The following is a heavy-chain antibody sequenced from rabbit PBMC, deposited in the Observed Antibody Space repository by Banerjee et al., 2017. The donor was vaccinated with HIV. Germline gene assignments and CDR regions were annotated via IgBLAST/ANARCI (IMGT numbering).Heavy chain of an antibody. Sequence: QLVESGGGLVQPGGSLKLSCTASGSDISSYSIGWVRQAPGKGLEWIGYIDPVFGSTYYASWVNGRFTISSHNAQNTLYLQLNSLTAADTATYFCVRATYGYAGYAYVYFNLWGPGTLVTVS. D-gene: IGHD6-1*01. V-gene: IGHV1S7*01. CDR3: VRATYGYAGYAYVYFNL. CDR2: IDPVFGST. J-gene: IGHJ4*01. CDR1: GSDISSYS.